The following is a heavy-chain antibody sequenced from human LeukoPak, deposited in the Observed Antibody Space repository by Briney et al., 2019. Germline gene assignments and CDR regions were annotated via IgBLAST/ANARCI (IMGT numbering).Heavy chain of an antibody. Sequence: GGSLRLSCVASGFTLSTSYMNWVRQVPGKGLEWVSVVYTSGNTYYADSVKGRFTISRDNSKNTLYLQLNSLRAEDTAVYYCARSGFHYYFDSWGQGALVTVSS. CDR3: ARSGFHYYFDS. CDR2: VYTSGNT. D-gene: IGHD3-22*01. J-gene: IGHJ4*02. V-gene: IGHV3-66*01. CDR1: GFTLSTSY.